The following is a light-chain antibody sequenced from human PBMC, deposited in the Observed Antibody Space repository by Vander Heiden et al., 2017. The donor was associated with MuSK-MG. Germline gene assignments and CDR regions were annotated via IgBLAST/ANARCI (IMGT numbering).Light chain of an antibody. CDR3: QQYGTSPT. V-gene: IGKV3-20*01. J-gene: IGKJ1*01. Sequence: EIVLTQSPGTLSLSPGDRASLSCRASQSVSSHLAWYQQRPGQAPRLLISGASSGSGTDFTLTISRVEPEDFAVYFCQQYGTSPTFGQGTKVEIK. CDR1: QSVSSH. CDR2: GAS.